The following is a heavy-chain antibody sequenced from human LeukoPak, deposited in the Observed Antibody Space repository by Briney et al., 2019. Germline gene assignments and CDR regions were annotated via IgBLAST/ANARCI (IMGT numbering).Heavy chain of an antibody. CDR2: IHYSGST. D-gene: IGHD3-16*01. CDR3: ARDLRAAC. J-gene: IGHJ4*02. CDR1: GASITSYY. V-gene: IGHV4-59*01. Sequence: TSETLSLTCTVSGASITSYYWTWIRQPPGKGLEWIGYIHYSGSTNYNPSLKSRVTISVDTSKNQFSLKLSSVTAADTAVYYCARDLRAACWGQGTLVTVSS.